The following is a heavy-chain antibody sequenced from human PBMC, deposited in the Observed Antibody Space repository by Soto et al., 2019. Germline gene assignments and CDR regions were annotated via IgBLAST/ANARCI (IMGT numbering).Heavy chain of an antibody. V-gene: IGHV3-48*01. Sequence: EVQLVESGGGLVQPGGSLRLSCAASGCTFSSYSMNWVRQAPGKGLEWVSYISSSSSTIYYADSVKGRFTISRDNAKNSLYLQMNSLRAEDTAVYYCARDHDYGDSPFGYWGQGTLVTVSS. D-gene: IGHD4-17*01. CDR3: ARDHDYGDSPFGY. J-gene: IGHJ4*02. CDR2: ISSSSSTI. CDR1: GCTFSSYS.